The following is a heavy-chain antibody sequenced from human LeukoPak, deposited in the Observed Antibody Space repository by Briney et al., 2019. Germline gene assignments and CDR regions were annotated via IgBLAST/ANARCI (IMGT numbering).Heavy chain of an antibody. J-gene: IGHJ3*02. D-gene: IGHD3-22*01. Sequence: ASVKVSCKASGYTFTSYDINWVRQATGQGLEWMGWMNPNSGNTGYAQRFQGRVTITRNTSISTAYMELSSLRSEDTAVYYCARDTGYFDGSGYIPDAFDIWGQGTMVTVSS. CDR1: GYTFTSYD. CDR3: ARDTGYFDGSGYIPDAFDI. V-gene: IGHV1-8*03. CDR2: MNPNSGNT.